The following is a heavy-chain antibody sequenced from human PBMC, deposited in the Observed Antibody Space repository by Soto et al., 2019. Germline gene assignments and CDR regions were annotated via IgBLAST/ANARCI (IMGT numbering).Heavy chain of an antibody. D-gene: IGHD3-22*01. CDR3: AKDNYYDTSGTLDY. CDR1: GFTFDDYA. V-gene: IGHV3-9*01. CDR2: NSWNSGSL. J-gene: IGHJ4*02. Sequence: EVQLVESGGGLVQPGRSLRLSCAASGFTFDDYAMHWVRQAPGKGLEWVSGNSWNSGSLGYAASVKGRFTISRDNGKNSLYLQKNSLRAEDKGLYYCAKDNYYDTSGTLDYVGQGTLVTVSS.